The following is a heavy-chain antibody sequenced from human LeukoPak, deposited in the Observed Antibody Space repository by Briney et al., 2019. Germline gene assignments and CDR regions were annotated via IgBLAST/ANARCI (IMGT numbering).Heavy chain of an antibody. V-gene: IGHV4-4*07. CDR2: IYTRGST. D-gene: IGHD2-2*02. CDR1: VGSISSYY. J-gene: IGHJ1*01. CDR3: ARGYHPWLGYCSSTSCYTFQH. Sequence: SETLSLTCTVSVGSISSYYWSWIRQPAGKGLEWIGRIYTRGSTNYNPSLKSRVTMSVDTSKNQFSLKLSSVTAADTAVYYCARGYHPWLGYCSSTSCYTFQHWGQGTLVTVSS.